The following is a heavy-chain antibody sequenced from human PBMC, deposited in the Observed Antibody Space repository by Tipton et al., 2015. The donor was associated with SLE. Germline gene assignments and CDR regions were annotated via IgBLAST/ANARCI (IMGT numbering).Heavy chain of an antibody. J-gene: IGHJ4*02. CDR1: GFIFSRHW. CDR3: AREDLWGIDY. CDR2: IRKDGYEE. D-gene: IGHD3-16*01. V-gene: IGHV3-7*01. Sequence: SLRLSCEGSGFIFSRHWMTWVRQAPGKGLEWVADIRKDGYEEYYVDSVKGRFTISRDNAKNSLYLQMNSLRAEDTAVYYCAREDLWGIDYWGQGTLVTVSS.